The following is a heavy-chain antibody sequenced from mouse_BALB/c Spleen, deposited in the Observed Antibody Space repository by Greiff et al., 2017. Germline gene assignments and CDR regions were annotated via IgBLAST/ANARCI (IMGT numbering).Heavy chain of an antibody. D-gene: IGHD2-1*01. Sequence: QVHVKQSGPGLVQPSQSLSITCTVSGFSLTSYGVHWVRQSPGKGLEWLGVIWSGGSTDYNAAFISRLSISKDNSKSQVFFKRNSLQANDTAIYYCARNHLYYAAAWFADWGQGTLVTVS. CDR1: GFSLTSYG. CDR2: IWSGGST. V-gene: IGHV2-2*02. CDR3: ARNHLYYAAAWFAD. J-gene: IGHJ3*01.